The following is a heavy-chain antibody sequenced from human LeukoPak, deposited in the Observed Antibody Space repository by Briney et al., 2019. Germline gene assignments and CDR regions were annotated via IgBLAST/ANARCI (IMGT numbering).Heavy chain of an antibody. V-gene: IGHV3-48*01. CDR2: ISGNSSTI. D-gene: IGHD3-10*01. CDR3: ARDRWFGGSLPAHFEY. Sequence: GGSLRLSCAASGFTFSSYCMTWVRQAPGKGLEWVSYISGNSSTIYYAESVKGRFTISRNNAKNSLYLQMNSLRVEDTAFYYCARDRWFGGSLPAHFEYWGQGTLVTVSS. J-gene: IGHJ4*02. CDR1: GFTFSSYC.